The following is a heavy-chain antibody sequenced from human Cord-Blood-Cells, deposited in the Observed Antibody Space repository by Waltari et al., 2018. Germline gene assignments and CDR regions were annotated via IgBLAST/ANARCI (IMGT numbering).Heavy chain of an antibody. CDR1: GYTFTGYY. V-gene: IGHV1-2*02. CDR2: INPNSGGT. CDR3: ARDSRYCSGGSCYLDYYYGMDV. D-gene: IGHD2-15*01. J-gene: IGHJ6*02. Sequence: QVQLVQSGAEVKKPGASVKVSCKASGYTFTGYYMHWVRQAPGQGLEWMGWINPNSGGTNYAQKFQGRVTMTRDTSISTAYMELSRLRSDDTAVYYCARDSRYCSGGSCYLDYYYGMDVWGQGTTVTVSS.